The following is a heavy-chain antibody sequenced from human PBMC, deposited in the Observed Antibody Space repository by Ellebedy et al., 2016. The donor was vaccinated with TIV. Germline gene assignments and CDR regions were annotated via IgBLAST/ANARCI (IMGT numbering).Heavy chain of an antibody. CDR1: GFTFSDYY. D-gene: IGHD2-21*02. V-gene: IGHV4-34*01. Sequence: MPGGSLRLSCAASGFTFSDYYMSWIRQTPGKGLEWIGEINHSGSTNYNPSLKSRVTISVDTSKNQFSLKLSSVTAADTAVYYCARGIVVVTVPTQFDIWGQGTVITVSS. J-gene: IGHJ3*02. CDR3: ARGIVVVTVPTQFDI. CDR2: INHSGST.